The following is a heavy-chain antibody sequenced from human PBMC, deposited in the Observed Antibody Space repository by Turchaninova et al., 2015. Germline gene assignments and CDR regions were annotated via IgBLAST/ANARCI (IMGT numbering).Heavy chain of an antibody. CDR3: ARAIVGATNFAFDI. J-gene: IGHJ3*02. Sequence: EVQLVESGGGLVQPGGSLSLSCACSGFTFSSYSMNWVRQAAVKGREGVSDIRSSSGTISYPDSLKGRFTVSRDNAKNSLYLQMNSLRDEDTAVYYCARAIVGATNFAFDIWGQGTTVTVSS. CDR2: IRSSSGTI. D-gene: IGHD1-26*01. V-gene: IGHV3-48*02. CDR1: GFTFSSYS.